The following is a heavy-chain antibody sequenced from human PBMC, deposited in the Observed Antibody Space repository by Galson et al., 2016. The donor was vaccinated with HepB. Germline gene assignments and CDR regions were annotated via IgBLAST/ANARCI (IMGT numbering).Heavy chain of an antibody. CDR2: ISSSSSYI. Sequence: LRLSCAASGFTFSDYSMNWVRQAPGKGLEWVSSISSSSSYIYYADPVKGRFTISRDNAKNSLYLQMNSLRAEDTAVYYCAREANIVLMVYATNYYYYYMDVWGKGTTVTVSS. D-gene: IGHD2-8*01. J-gene: IGHJ6*03. CDR3: AREANIVLMVYATNYYYYYMDV. V-gene: IGHV3-21*01. CDR1: GFTFSDYS.